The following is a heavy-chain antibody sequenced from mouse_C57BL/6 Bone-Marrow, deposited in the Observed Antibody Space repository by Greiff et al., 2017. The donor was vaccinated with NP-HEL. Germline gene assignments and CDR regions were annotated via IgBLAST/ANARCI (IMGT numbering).Heavy chain of an antibody. D-gene: IGHD2-4*01. CDR2: IRLKSDNYAT. Sequence: EVKLVESGGGLVQPGGSMKLSCVASGFTFSNYWMNWVRQSPEKGLEWVAQIRLKSDNYATHYAESVKGRFTISRDDSKSSVYLQMNNLRAEDTGIYYCTAIYYDYDGFEDWGQGTTLTVSS. CDR3: TAIYYDYDGFED. J-gene: IGHJ2*01. CDR1: GFTFSNYW. V-gene: IGHV6-3*01.